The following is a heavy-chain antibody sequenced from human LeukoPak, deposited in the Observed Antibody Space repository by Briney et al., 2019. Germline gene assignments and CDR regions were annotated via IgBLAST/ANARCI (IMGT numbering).Heavy chain of an antibody. CDR3: ARDSPDLGYCSGSGCYGNYFDS. CDR2: INWNGDIT. Sequence: PGESLRLSCAASGFTFDDYGMSWVRGAPGKGLEWVSGINWNGDITDYADSVKGRFTISRDNAKNSLSLQMTSVRAEDTALYYCARDSPDLGYCSGSGCYGNYFDSWGQGALVTVSS. J-gene: IGHJ4*02. D-gene: IGHD2-15*01. V-gene: IGHV3-20*04. CDR1: GFTFDDYG.